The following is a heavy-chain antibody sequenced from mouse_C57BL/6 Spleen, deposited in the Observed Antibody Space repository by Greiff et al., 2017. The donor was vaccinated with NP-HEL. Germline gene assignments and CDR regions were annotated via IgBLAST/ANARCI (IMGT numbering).Heavy chain of an antibody. CDR3: ARGGVYYDYDGSFAY. V-gene: IGHV3-6*01. Sequence: EVQLVESGPGLVKPSQSLSLTCSVTGYSITSGYYWNWIRQFPGNKLEWMGYISYDGSNNYNPSLKNRISITRDTSKNQFFLKLNSVTTEDTATYYCARGGVYYDYDGSFAYWGQGTLVTVSA. CDR1: GYSITSGYY. CDR2: ISYDGSN. D-gene: IGHD2-4*01. J-gene: IGHJ3*01.